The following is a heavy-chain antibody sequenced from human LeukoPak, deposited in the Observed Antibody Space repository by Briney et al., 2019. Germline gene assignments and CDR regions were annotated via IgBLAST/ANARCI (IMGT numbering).Heavy chain of an antibody. CDR3: ASLVEAGATFDY. Sequence: SETLCLTCTVSGGSISSYYWSWIRQPPGKGLEWIGYIYYSGSTNYNPSLKSRVTISVDTSKNQFSLKLSSVTAADTAVYYCASLVEAGATFDYWGQGTLVTVSS. V-gene: IGHV4-59*08. J-gene: IGHJ4*02. CDR2: IYYSGST. D-gene: IGHD1-26*01. CDR1: GGSISSYY.